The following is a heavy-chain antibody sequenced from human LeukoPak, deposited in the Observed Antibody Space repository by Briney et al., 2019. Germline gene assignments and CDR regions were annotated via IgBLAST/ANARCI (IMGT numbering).Heavy chain of an antibody. J-gene: IGHJ4*02. V-gene: IGHV1-2*04. CDR1: GYTFSGYY. D-gene: IGHD3-3*01. Sequence: GASVKVSCKASGYTFSGYYINWVRQAPGQGLEWMGWINPNSGGTNYAQKFQGWVTMTRDTSISTAYMELSRLRSDDTAVYYCARGHSLRSPLSYYFDYWGQGTLVTVSS. CDR3: ARGHSLRSPLSYYFDY. CDR2: INPNSGGT.